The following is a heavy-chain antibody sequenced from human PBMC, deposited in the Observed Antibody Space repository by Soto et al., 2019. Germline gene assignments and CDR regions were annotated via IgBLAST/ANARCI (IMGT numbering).Heavy chain of an antibody. D-gene: IGHD3-10*01. CDR1: GFTFSDFG. Sequence: PGGSLRLSCVASGFTFSDFGMHWVRQVPGKGLEWLAVISEDAETDFHADSVKGRFTVSRDNFKGTLYLQMNSLTKDDSAVYFCAKAPFRRPYYFYGMDVWGQGTTVTAP. CDR3: AKAPFRRPYYFYGMDV. V-gene: IGHV3-30*18. J-gene: IGHJ6*02. CDR2: ISEDAETD.